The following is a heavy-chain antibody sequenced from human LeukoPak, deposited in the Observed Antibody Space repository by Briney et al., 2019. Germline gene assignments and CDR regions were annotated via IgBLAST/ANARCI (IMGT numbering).Heavy chain of an antibody. D-gene: IGHD3-3*01. V-gene: IGHV3-21*01. CDR3: ARDHADYYDFWSGYQSPALDY. CDR1: GFTFSSYS. Sequence: GGSLRLSCAASGFTFSSYSMNWVRQAPGKGLEWVSSISSSSSYIYYADSVKGRFTISRDNAKNSLYLQMNSLRAEDTAVYYCARDHADYYDFWSGYQSPALDYWGQGTLVTVSS. CDR2: ISSSSSYI. J-gene: IGHJ4*02.